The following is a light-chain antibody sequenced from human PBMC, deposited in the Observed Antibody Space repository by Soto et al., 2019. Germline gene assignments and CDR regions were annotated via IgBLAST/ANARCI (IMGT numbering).Light chain of an antibody. CDR3: HHYGSSMWT. CDR2: GAS. CDR1: QSVSSSY. Sequence: EIVLTQSPGTLSLSPGERATLSCRASQSVSSSYLAWYQQKPGQAPRLLIYGASSRATGIPDRFSGSASGKERNGSVSGKDFSLNITGVEPEDSAVYYCHHYGSSMWTFGQGTKVDIK. J-gene: IGKJ1*01. V-gene: IGKV3-20*01.